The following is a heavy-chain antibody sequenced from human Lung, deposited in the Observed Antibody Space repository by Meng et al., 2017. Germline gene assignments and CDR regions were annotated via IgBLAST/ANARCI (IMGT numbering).Heavy chain of an antibody. CDR1: GFTFSTHW. CDR3: ARGGVTTDD. D-gene: IGHD4-17*01. V-gene: IGHV3-74*01. CDR2: ITGDGSST. J-gene: IGHJ4*02. Sequence: VQRGESGGGLVQPGGSLRLSCAASGFTFSTHWMHWVRQAPGKGLEWVSRITGDGSSTIYADSVQGRFTMSRDNAKNTLSLQMNSLRAEDTAVYYCARGGVTTDDWGQGTLVTVSS.